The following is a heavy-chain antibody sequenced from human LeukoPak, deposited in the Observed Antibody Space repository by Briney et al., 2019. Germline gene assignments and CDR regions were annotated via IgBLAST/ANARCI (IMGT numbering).Heavy chain of an antibody. V-gene: IGHV3-74*01. CDR3: ARDRGPRTGFMIREAYDY. J-gene: IGHJ4*02. CDR2: INSDGAST. CDR1: GFTVSKYW. D-gene: IGHD3-10*01. Sequence: GGSLRLSCAASGFTVSKYWMYWVRQAPGKGLVWVSRINSDGASTTYADSVKGRFTISRDNAKNTLYLQMSSLRAEDRAVYYCARDRGPRTGFMIREAYDYWGQGTLVTVSS.